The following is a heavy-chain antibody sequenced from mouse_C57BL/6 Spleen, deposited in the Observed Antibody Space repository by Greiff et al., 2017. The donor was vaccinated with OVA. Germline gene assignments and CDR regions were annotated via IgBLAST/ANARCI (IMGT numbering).Heavy chain of an antibody. CDR2: IYPGSGST. D-gene: IGHD2-4*01. CDR3: ARRGYDYDDPYWYFDV. CDR1: GYTFTSYW. V-gene: IGHV1-55*01. Sequence: QVQLQQPGAELVKPGASVKMSCKASGYTFTSYWITWVKQRPGQGLEWIGDIYPGSGSTNYNEKFKSKATLTVDTSSSTAYMQLSSLTSEYSAVYYCARRGYDYDDPYWYFDVWGTGTTVTVSS. J-gene: IGHJ1*03.